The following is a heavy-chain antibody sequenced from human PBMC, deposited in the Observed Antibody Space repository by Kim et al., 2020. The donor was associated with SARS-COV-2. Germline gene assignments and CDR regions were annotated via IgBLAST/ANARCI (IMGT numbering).Heavy chain of an antibody. J-gene: IGHJ6*02. CDR2: IRSKAYGGTT. V-gene: IGHV3-49*04. CDR1: GFTFGDYA. CDR3: TGATYSLDYYYYGMDV. D-gene: IGHD2-21*01. Sequence: GGSLRLSCTASGFTFGDYAMSWVRQAPGKGLEWVGFIRSKAYGGTTEYAASVKGRFTISRDDSKSIAYLQMNSLKTEDTAVYYCTGATYSLDYYYYGMDVWGQGTTVTVSS.